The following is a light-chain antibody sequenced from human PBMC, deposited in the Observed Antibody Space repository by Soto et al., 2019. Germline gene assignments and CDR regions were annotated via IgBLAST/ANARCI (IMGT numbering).Light chain of an antibody. V-gene: IGLV2-11*01. Sequence: QSALTQPRSVSGSPGQSVAMSCTGTSRDVDAYDFVSWYQHHPGKAPKLIISEVSKRPSGVSHRFSGSKSGNTASLTISGLQAEDEADYFCCSFAGSFYVFGTGTKVTVL. CDR2: EVS. J-gene: IGLJ1*01. CDR1: SRDVDAYDF. CDR3: CSFAGSFYV.